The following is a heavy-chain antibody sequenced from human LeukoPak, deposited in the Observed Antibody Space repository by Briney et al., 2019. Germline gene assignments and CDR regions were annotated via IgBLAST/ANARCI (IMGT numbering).Heavy chain of an antibody. D-gene: IGHD6-6*01. Sequence: ASVKVSCKASEYTFTSYYMHWVRQAPGQGLEWMGIINPSGGSTSYAQKFQGRVTMTRDTSTSTVYMELSSLRSEDTAVYYCALQGSSSGGTRVTTYFDYWGQGTLVTVSS. J-gene: IGHJ4*02. CDR1: EYTFTSYY. CDR2: INPSGGST. V-gene: IGHV1-46*01. CDR3: ALQGSSSGGTRVTTYFDY.